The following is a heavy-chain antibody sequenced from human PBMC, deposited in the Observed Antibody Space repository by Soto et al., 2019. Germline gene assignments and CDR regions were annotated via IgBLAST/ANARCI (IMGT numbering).Heavy chain of an antibody. CDR2: IPYDGSNK. D-gene: IGHD1-26*01. V-gene: IGHV3-30*18. Sequence: GGSLRLSCAASGFTFSSYGMHWVRQAPGKGLEWVAVIPYDGSNKYYADSVKGRFTISRDNSKNTLYLQMNSLRAEDTAVYYCAKDIVGATVGLGYYYYGMDVWGQGTTVTVSS. J-gene: IGHJ6*02. CDR3: AKDIVGATVGLGYYYYGMDV. CDR1: GFTFSSYG.